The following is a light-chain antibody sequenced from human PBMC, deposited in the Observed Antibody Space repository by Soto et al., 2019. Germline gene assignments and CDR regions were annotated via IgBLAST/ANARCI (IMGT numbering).Light chain of an antibody. Sequence: QSALTQPASVSGSPGQSITISCTGTSSDVGDNNYVSWYQQHPGKAPKLMIYDVTHRPSGISNRFSGSKSGNTASLTISGLQAEDEADYYCSSNTRSSTLYIFGTGTKLTVL. CDR2: DVT. V-gene: IGLV2-14*01. CDR1: SSDVGDNNY. J-gene: IGLJ1*01. CDR3: SSNTRSSTLYI.